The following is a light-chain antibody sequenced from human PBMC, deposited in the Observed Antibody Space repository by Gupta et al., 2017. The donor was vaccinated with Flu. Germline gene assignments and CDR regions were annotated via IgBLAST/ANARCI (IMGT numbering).Light chain of an antibody. CDR1: QTVADSY. CDR3: QQYGSSPAYT. V-gene: IGKV3-20*01. Sequence: EIVLTQSPGSLSLSPGERATLSCRASQTVADSYLAWYPQQPGQAPRLLIYGTSTRATGIPDRFSGSGSGTDFTLTISRLEPEDFVVYYCQQYGSSPAYTFGQGTKLEI. J-gene: IGKJ2*01. CDR2: GTS.